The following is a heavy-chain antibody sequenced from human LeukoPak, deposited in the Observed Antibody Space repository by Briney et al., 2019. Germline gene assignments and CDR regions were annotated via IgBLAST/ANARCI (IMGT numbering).Heavy chain of an antibody. CDR3: ARHESRVEAPPYDY. CDR2: IYYSGST. CDR1: GGSISSYY. V-gene: IGHV4-59*01. J-gene: IGHJ4*02. Sequence: SETLSLTCIVSGGSISSYYWSWIRQPPGKGLEWIGYIYYSGSTNYNPSLKSRVTISVDTSKNQFSLKLSSVTAADTAVYYCARHESRVEAPPYDYWGQGTLVTVSS. D-gene: IGHD5-24*01.